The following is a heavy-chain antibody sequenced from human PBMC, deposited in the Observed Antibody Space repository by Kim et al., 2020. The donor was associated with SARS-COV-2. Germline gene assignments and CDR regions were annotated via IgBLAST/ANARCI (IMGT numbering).Heavy chain of an antibody. Sequence: GGSLRLSCAASGFTFSSYWMSWVRQAPGKGLEWVANIKQDGSEKYYVDSVKGRFTISRDNAKNSLFLQMNSLRAEDTAVYYCARDQSRITIFGVVINYYYVDVWGKGTTVNVSS. V-gene: IGHV3-7*01. J-gene: IGHJ6*03. CDR3: ARDQSRITIFGVVINYYYVDV. CDR1: GFTFSSYW. D-gene: IGHD3-3*01. CDR2: IKQDGSEK.